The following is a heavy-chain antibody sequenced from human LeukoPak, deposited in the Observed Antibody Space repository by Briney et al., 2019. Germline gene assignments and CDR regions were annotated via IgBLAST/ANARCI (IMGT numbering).Heavy chain of an antibody. CDR2: IRYDGSNK. D-gene: IGHD4-17*01. V-gene: IGHV3-30*02. CDR3: AGAVTTFRAFDI. CDR1: RFTFSNAW. Sequence: PGGSLRLSCAASRFTFSNAWMNWVRQAPGKGLEWVAFIRYDGSNKYYADSVKGRFTISRDNSKNTLYLQMNSLRAEDTAVYYCAGAVTTFRAFDIWGQGTMVTVSS. J-gene: IGHJ3*02.